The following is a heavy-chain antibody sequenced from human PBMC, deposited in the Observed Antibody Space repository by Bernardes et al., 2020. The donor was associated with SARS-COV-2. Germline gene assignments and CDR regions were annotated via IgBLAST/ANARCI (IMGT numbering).Heavy chain of an antibody. CDR1: GYTFTTYD. V-gene: IGHV1-8*01. CDR3: AGQGDYGDAFDI. J-gene: IGHJ3*02. Sequence: ASVKVSCKASGYTFTTYDINWVRQATGQGLEWMGWMNPHSGNTGYEQKFQGRVTMNRNTSISTAYMELSSLRSEDTAVYYCAGQGDYGDAFDIWGQGTMVTVSS. D-gene: IGHD4-17*01. CDR2: MNPHSGNT.